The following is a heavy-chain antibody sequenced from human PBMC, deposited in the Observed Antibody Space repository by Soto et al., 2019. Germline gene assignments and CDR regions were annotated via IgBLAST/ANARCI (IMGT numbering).Heavy chain of an antibody. V-gene: IGHV3-30-3*01. J-gene: IGHJ3*02. CDR2: ISYDGSNK. CDR1: GFTFSSYA. Sequence: SLRLSCAASGFTFSSYAMHWVRQAPGKGLEWVAVISYDGSNKYYADSVKGRFTISRDNSKNTLYLQMNSLRAEDTAVYYCARSKQWLVPLLGAFDIWGQGTMVTVSS. CDR3: ARSKQWLVPLLGAFDI. D-gene: IGHD6-19*01.